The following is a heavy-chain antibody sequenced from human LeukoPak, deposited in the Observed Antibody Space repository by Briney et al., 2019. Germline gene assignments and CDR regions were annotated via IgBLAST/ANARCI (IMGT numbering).Heavy chain of an antibody. D-gene: IGHD4-17*01. CDR1: GFTFSSYA. CDR3: ARVGILPVTTRYFDY. V-gene: IGHV3-23*01. CDR2: ISWNSGSI. Sequence: GGSLRLSCAASGFTFSSYAMSWVRRAPGKGLEWVSGISWNSGSIGYADSVKGRFTISRDNAKNSLYLQMNSLRAEDTAVYYCARVGILPVTTRYFDYWGQGTLVTVSS. J-gene: IGHJ4*02.